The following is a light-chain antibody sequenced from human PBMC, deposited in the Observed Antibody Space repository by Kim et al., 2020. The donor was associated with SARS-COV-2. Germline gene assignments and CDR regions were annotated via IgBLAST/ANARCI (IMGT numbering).Light chain of an antibody. CDR3: QQLNSYPPT. CDR1: QGISGY. Sequence: IQLTQSPSSLSASMGDRVTITCRTSQGISGYLAWFQQQPGKAPKLLIYAASTLQGGVPSRFSGSGSGTEFTLTISSLQPEDFATYYCQQLNSYPPTFGQGTKLEI. V-gene: IGKV1-9*01. J-gene: IGKJ2*01. CDR2: AAS.